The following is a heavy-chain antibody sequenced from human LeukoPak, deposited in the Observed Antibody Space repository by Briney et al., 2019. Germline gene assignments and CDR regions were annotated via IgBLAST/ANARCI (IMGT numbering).Heavy chain of an antibody. J-gene: IGHJ5*02. V-gene: IGHV4-34*01. CDR1: GDSISSYY. CDR2: INHSGST. Sequence: SETLSLTCTVSGDSISSYYWSWIRQPPGKGLEWIGEINHSGSTNYNPSLKSRVTISVDTSKNQFSLKLSSVTAADTAVYYCARGVSHYDYVWGSYRPGEFDPWGQGTLVTVST. CDR3: ARGVSHYDYVWGSYRPGEFDP. D-gene: IGHD3-16*02.